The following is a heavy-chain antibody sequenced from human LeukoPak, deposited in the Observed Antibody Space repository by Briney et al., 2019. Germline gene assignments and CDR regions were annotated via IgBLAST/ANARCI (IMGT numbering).Heavy chain of an antibody. CDR3: AKTLYYYYYYGMDV. V-gene: IGHV3-30*18. CDR2: ISYDGSNK. CDR1: GFTFSSYG. Sequence: PGGSLRLSCAASGFTFSSYGMHWVRQAPGKGLEWEAVISYDGSNKYYADSVKGRFTISRDNSENTLYLQMNSLRAEDTAVYYCAKTLYYYYYYGMDVWGQGTTVTVSS. J-gene: IGHJ6*02.